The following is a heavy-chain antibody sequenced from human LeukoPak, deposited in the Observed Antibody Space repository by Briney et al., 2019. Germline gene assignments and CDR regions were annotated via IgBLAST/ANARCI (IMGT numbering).Heavy chain of an antibody. CDR2: IIPIFGTA. V-gene: IGHV1-69*13. CDR3: AHSGSYIDY. D-gene: IGHD1-26*01. J-gene: IGHJ4*02. CDR1: GGTFSSYA. Sequence: ASVKVSCKASGGTFSSYAISWVRQAPGQGLEWMGGIIPIFGTANYAQKFQGRVTITADESTSTAYMELSSLRGEDSAVYYCAHSGSYIDYWGQGTLVTVSS.